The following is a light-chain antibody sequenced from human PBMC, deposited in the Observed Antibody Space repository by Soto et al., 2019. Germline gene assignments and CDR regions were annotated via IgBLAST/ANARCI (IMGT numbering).Light chain of an antibody. J-gene: IGKJ1*01. CDR3: QQYGSSPGWT. CDR1: QSVSSSY. V-gene: IGKV3-20*01. Sequence: EIVLTQSPGTLSLSPGERATLSCRASQSVSSSYLAWYQQKPGQAPRLLIYGASSRATGIPDRFSGSGSGTDFTLTISSLEPEDFAGYYCQQYGSSPGWTFGQGTKVDTK. CDR2: GAS.